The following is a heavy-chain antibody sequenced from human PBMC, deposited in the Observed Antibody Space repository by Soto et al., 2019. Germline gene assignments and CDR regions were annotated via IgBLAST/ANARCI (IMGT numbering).Heavy chain of an antibody. CDR3: VSWETSSA. V-gene: IGHV3-7*01. J-gene: IGHJ1*01. CDR2: TNQDGSQK. D-gene: IGHD1-26*01. CDR1: GFTLSTYW. Sequence: EVQVVESGGDLVQPGGSLRLSCAAYGFTLSTYWMSWVRQAPGKGLEWVAHTNQDGSQKYYVDSVKGRFTISRDTAKNSLYLQMNSLGDEDTAVYYCVSWETSSAWGQHTLVTVSS.